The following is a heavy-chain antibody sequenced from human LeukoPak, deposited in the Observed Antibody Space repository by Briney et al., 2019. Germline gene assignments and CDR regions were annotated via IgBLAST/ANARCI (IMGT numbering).Heavy chain of an antibody. D-gene: IGHD2-15*01. Sequence: GASVKVSFKASGYTFTSYGISWVGQAPGQGVAWMGWISAYNGNTNYAQKLQGRVTMTTDTSTSTAYMELRSLRSDDTAVYYCARFGFIGNWFDPWGQGTLVTVSS. CDR1: GYTFTSYG. V-gene: IGHV1-18*01. CDR3: ARFGFIGNWFDP. J-gene: IGHJ5*02. CDR2: ISAYNGNT.